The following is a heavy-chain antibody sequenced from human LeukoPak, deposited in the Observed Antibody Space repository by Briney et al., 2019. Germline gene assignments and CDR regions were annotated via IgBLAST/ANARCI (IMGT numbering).Heavy chain of an antibody. V-gene: IGHV3-21*06. CDR3: ARSYGSGSYSYYYYGMDV. Sequence: GGSLRLSCAASGFTFSSYSMNWVRQAPGKGLEWVSSISSSSSYIHYADSLKGRFTISRDNAKNSLYLQVNSLRAEDTAVYYCARSYGSGSYSYYYYGMDVWGKGTTVTVSS. J-gene: IGHJ6*04. D-gene: IGHD3-10*01. CDR1: GFTFSSYS. CDR2: ISSSSSYI.